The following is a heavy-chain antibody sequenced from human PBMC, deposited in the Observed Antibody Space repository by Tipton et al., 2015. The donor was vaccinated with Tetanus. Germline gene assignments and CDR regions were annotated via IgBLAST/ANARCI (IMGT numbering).Heavy chain of an antibody. V-gene: IGHV1-46*01. Sequence: QSGAEVKKSGASVKVSCKASGYTFTSYYMHWVRQTPGQGLEWMGIINPSGGSTSYAQKFQGRVTMTRDTSTSTVYMELSSLRSDDTAVYYCARDNGNGVMIAATLGIDYWGQGTLVTVSS. J-gene: IGHJ4*02. CDR2: INPSGGST. CDR1: GYTFTSYY. D-gene: IGHD2-15*01. CDR3: ARDNGNGVMIAATLGIDY.